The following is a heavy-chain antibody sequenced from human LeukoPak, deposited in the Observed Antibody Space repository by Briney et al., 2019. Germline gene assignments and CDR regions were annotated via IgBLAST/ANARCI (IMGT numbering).Heavy chain of an antibody. CDR3: ARMGLEMATALDY. J-gene: IGHJ4*02. Sequence: GGSLRLSCAASGFTFSSYSMSWVRQAPGQGLVWVTRINSDGSSTSYADSVKGRFTISRDNAKNTLYLQMNSLRAEDTAVYYCARMGLEMATALDYWGQGTLVTVSS. CDR2: INSDGSST. V-gene: IGHV3-74*01. CDR1: GFTFSSYS. D-gene: IGHD5-24*01.